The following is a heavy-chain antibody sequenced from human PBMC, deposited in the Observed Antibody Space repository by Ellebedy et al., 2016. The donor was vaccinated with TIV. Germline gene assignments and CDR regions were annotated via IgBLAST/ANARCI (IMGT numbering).Heavy chain of an antibody. D-gene: IGHD3-22*01. Sequence: GESLKISCAASGFTFNTYTMNWVRQAPGKGLEWVSSISSSNTYIYYADSVKGRFTISRDNAKTSLYLQMNSLRAEDTAMYYCARDVYHYDSSGHPDWFDPWGQGTLVTVSS. CDR1: GFTFNTYT. CDR3: ARDVYHYDSSGHPDWFDP. J-gene: IGHJ5*02. CDR2: ISSSNTYI. V-gene: IGHV3-21*01.